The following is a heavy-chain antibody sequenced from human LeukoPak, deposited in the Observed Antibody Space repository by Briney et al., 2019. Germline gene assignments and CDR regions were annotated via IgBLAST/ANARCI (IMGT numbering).Heavy chain of an antibody. D-gene: IGHD6-19*01. CDR1: GYTFTSYY. J-gene: IGHJ5*02. V-gene: IGHV1-46*01. CDR3: ARDTIAVAGPNWFDP. CDR2: INPSGGST. Sequence: ASVKVSCKASGYTFTSYYMHWVRQAPGQGLEWMGIINPSGGSTSYAQKFQARVTMTRDTSTSTVYMELSSLRSEDTAVYYCARDTIAVAGPNWFDPWGQGTLVTVSS.